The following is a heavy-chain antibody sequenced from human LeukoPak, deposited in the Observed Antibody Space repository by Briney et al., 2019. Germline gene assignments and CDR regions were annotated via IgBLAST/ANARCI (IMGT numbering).Heavy chain of an antibody. CDR1: GFTFSSYA. CDR2: ISGSGGST. Sequence: GGSLRLSCAASGFTFSSYAMSWVRQAPGKGLEWVSAISGSGGSTYYADSVKGRFTISRDNSKNTLYLQMNSLRAEDTAVYYRAKDLMVRGVILNYYYYYGMDVWGQGTTVTVSS. D-gene: IGHD3-10*01. V-gene: IGHV3-23*01. J-gene: IGHJ6*02. CDR3: AKDLMVRGVILNYYYYYGMDV.